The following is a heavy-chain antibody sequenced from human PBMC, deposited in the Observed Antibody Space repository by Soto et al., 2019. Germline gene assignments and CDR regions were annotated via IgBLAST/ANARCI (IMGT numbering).Heavy chain of an antibody. J-gene: IGHJ4*02. D-gene: IGHD6-13*01. CDR3: ARGTSWQLPFNY. V-gene: IGHV4-59*01. CDR1: SDSISSYY. Sequence: QVQLQESGPGLVKPSETLSLTCTVSSDSISSYYWSWIRQPPGKRLEWIGYISYSGSTDYNPSLKSRVTRSGDTSKNQFSLKVSSVTAADPAVYSFARGTSWQLPFNYWGQGTLVTVSS. CDR2: ISYSGST.